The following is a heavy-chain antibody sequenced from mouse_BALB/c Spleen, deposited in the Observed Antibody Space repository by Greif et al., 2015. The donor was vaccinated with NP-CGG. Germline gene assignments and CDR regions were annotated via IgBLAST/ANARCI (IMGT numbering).Heavy chain of an antibody. CDR2: ISSGSSTI. Sequence: EVKVEESGGGLVQPGGSRKLSCAASGFTFSSFGMHWVRQAPEKGLEWVAYISSGSSTIYYADTVKGRFTISRDNPKNTLFLQMTSLRSEDTAMYYCARNVWYFDVWGAGTTVTVSS. V-gene: IGHV5-17*02. CDR3: ARNVWYFDV. J-gene: IGHJ1*01. CDR1: GFTFSSFG.